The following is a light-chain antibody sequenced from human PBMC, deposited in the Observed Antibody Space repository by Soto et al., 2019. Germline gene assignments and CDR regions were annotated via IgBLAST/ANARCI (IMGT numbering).Light chain of an antibody. V-gene: IGLV2-8*01. Sequence: QSVLTQPPCASGSPGQSVAISCTVTSSDVGAYNYVAWYQQHPGKVPKLMIYEVSKRPSGVPDRFSGSKSGNTASLTVSGLQADDEADYYCSSYAGSDVFVFGTGTKVTVL. CDR3: SSYAGSDVFV. CDR1: SSDVGAYNY. CDR2: EVS. J-gene: IGLJ1*01.